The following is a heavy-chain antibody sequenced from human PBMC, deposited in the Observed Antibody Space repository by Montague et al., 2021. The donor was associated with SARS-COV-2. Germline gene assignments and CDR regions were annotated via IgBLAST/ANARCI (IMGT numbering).Heavy chain of an antibody. J-gene: IGHJ5*02. CDR3: AGRYCSSTSCPNWFDP. V-gene: IGHV4-59*01. Sequence: SETLSLTCTVSGGSISSYYWSWIRQPPGKGLEWIGYIYYSGSTNYNPSLESRVTISVDTFKNQFSLKLSSVTAADTAVYYCAGRYCSSTSCPNWFDPWGQGTLVTVSS. D-gene: IGHD2-2*01. CDR1: GGSISSYY. CDR2: IYYSGST.